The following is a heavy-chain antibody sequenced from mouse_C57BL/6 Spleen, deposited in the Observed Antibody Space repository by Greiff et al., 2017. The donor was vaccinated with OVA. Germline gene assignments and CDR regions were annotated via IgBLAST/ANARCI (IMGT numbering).Heavy chain of an antibody. CDR2: ISDGGSYT. D-gene: IGHD1-1*01. J-gene: IGHJ1*03. CDR1: GYTFSSYA. V-gene: IGHV5-4*01. CDR3: ARDATVVANRYFDV. Sequence: EVQVVQSGGGLVKPGGSLKLSCAASGYTFSSYAMSWVHQTPEKRLEWVATISDGGSYTYYPDNVKGRFTISRDNAKNNLYLQMSHLKSEDTAMYYCARDATVVANRYFDVWGTGTTVTVSS.